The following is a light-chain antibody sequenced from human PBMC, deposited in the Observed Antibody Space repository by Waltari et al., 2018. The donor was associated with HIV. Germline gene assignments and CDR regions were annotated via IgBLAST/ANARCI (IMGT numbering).Light chain of an antibody. CDR1: STDLADHNF. CDR3: SSYTGTNTLVI. Sequence: QSALTQPASVSGSPGQSLTISCTGTSTDLADHNFVSWYQQHPGKAPKLLIYEGNKRPSGVSNRFAGSKSGNTASLTISGLQAEDEADYSCSSYTGTNTLVIFGGGTRLTVL. V-gene: IGLV2-14*01. J-gene: IGLJ2*01. CDR2: EGN.